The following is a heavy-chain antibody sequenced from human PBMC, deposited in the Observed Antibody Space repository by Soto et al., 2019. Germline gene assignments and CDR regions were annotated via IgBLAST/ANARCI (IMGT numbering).Heavy chain of an antibody. CDR1: GGSISSSNW. D-gene: IGHD6-19*01. V-gene: IGHV4-4*02. Sequence: PSETLSLTCAVSGGSISSSNWWSWVRQPPGKGLEWIGEIYHSGSTNYNPSLKSRVTISVDKSKNQFSLKLSSVTAADTAVYYCARDLRSGYSSPLYYYYGMYVWGQGTTVTVSS. CDR3: ARDLRSGYSSPLYYYYGMYV. CDR2: IYHSGST. J-gene: IGHJ6*02.